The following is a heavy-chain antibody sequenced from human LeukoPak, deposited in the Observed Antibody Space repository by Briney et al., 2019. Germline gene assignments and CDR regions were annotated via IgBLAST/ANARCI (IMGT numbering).Heavy chain of an antibody. CDR3: AKVLRGFGLSDCFDY. Sequence: PGGSLRLSCAASGFSFSNYDMSWVRQAPGKGLEWVSLISDSGGKTYYADSVKGRVAISRDNSKNTLYLQMNSLRAEDTAVYYCAKVLRGFGLSDCFDYWGQGTLVTVSS. V-gene: IGHV3-23*01. J-gene: IGHJ4*02. CDR2: ISDSGGKT. CDR1: GFSFSNYD. D-gene: IGHD3-10*01.